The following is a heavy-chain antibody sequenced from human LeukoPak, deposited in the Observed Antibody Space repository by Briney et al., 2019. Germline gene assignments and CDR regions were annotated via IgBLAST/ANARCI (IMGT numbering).Heavy chain of an antibody. CDR2: IWYDGSNK. CDR3: ARDRETWYFDF. V-gene: IGHV3-33*08. J-gene: IGHJ4*02. CDR1: GFTFSNYA. Sequence: GGSLRLSCAASGFTFSNYAMHWVRQAPGKGLEWVAVIWYDGSNKYYADSVEGRFTISRDNSKNTLYLQMNSLRAEDTAVYYCARDRETWYFDFWGQGTLVTVSS.